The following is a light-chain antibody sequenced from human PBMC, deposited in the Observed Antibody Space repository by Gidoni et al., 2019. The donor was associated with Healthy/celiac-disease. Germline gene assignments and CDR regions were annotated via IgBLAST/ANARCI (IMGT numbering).Light chain of an antibody. CDR1: QSISSW. V-gene: IGKV1-5*01. J-gene: IGKJ2*01. CDR2: DAS. Sequence: DIQMTQSPSTLSASVGDRVTITCRASQSISSWLAWYQQKPGTAPKLLIYDASSLESGVPSRFSGSGSGTEFTLTISSLQPDDFATYYCQQYNSYVYTFGQGTKLEIK. CDR3: QQYNSYVYT.